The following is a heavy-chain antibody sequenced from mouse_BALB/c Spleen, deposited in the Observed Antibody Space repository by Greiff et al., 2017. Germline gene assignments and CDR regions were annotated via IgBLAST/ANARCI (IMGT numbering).Heavy chain of an antibody. Sequence: VQLVESGPGLVAPSQSLSITCTVFGFSLTSYGVHWVRQPPGKDLEWLGVIWAGGSTNYNSALMSRLSISKDNSKSQVFLKMNSLQTDDTAMYYCARDEGTPYAMDYWGQGTSVTVSS. CDR1: GFSLTSYG. V-gene: IGHV2-9*02. CDR3: ARDEGTPYAMDY. J-gene: IGHJ4*01. CDR2: IWAGGST. D-gene: IGHD2-14*01.